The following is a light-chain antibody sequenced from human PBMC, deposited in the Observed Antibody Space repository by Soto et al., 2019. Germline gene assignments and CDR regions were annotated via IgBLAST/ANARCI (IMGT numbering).Light chain of an antibody. CDR1: SSNVGKNF. CDR3: GTWDSSLTIGVI. Sequence: QSVLTQPPSVSAAPGQKVSISCSGSSSNVGKNFVSWYQHVPGKAPKLLIYDNQKRPSGIPDRFSASKSGTLATLDITGLQTGDEAEYSCGTWDSSLTIGVIFGGGTKLTVL. J-gene: IGLJ2*01. V-gene: IGLV1-51*01. CDR2: DNQ.